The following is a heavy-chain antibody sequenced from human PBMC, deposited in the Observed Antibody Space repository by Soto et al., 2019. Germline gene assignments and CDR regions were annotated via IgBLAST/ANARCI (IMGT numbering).Heavy chain of an antibody. CDR2: ITAYNGKT. J-gene: IGHJ6*02. D-gene: IGHD2-2*03. CDR1: GYTFTSYG. Sequence: ASVNVSCTASGYTFTSYGISWVRQAPGQGLEWMRWITAYNGKTNDAQKLQGRVTMTTDTSTSTAYMELRSLRSDDTAAYYCATDLGIVVVPAAFYCYYGMDVWG. V-gene: IGHV1-18*01. CDR3: ATDLGIVVVPAAFYCYYGMDV.